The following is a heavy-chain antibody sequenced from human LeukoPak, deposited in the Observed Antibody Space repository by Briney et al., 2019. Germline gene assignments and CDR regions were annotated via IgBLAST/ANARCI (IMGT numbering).Heavy chain of an antibody. CDR2: ISSSSSTI. V-gene: IGHV3-48*04. CDR1: GFTFSSYS. Sequence: GGSLRLSCAASGFTFSSYSMNWVRQAPGKGLEWVSYISSSSSTIYYADSVKGRFTISRDNAKNSLYLQMNSLRAEDTAVYYCARGGIAVAGSFPFDYWGQGTLVTVSS. CDR3: ARGGIAVAGSFPFDY. J-gene: IGHJ4*02. D-gene: IGHD6-19*01.